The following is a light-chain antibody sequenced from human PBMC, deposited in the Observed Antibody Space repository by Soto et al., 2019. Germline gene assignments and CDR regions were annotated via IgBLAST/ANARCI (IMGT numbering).Light chain of an antibody. CDR2: DAS. Sequence: DIPMTQSPSTLSASVGDRVTITCRASQSISSWLAWYQQKPGKAPKLLIYDASTLESGVPSSFSGSGSGTEFTLTISSLQPDDSATYYCQQYNSYSWTFGQGTKVEIK. CDR3: QQYNSYSWT. J-gene: IGKJ1*01. CDR1: QSISSW. V-gene: IGKV1-5*01.